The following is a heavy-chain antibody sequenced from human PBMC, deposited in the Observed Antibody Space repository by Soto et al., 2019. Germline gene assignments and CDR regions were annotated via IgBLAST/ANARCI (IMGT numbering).Heavy chain of an antibody. V-gene: IGHV1-3*05. CDR3: ARGGTGRSGDYYWGYFDY. J-gene: IGHJ4*02. Sequence: QVQLVQSGAEEKKPGASVKVSCKASGYIFTSYVMYWVRQAPGQRLEWMGWINSGNGNTKYSQKFQGRVNSTRDTSASTAYMDLSSLRSEDTAVYYCARGGTGRSGDYYWGYFDYWGQGTLVTVSS. CDR1: GYIFTSYV. CDR2: INSGNGNT. D-gene: IGHD2-21*02.